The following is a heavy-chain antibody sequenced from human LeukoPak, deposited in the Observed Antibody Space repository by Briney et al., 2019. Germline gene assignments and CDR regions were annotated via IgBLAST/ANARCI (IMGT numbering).Heavy chain of an antibody. CDR1: ELTLSSNY. Sequence: HPGGSLRLSCAASELTLSSNYMSWVRQAPGKGLEWVANIKQDGSEKYYVDPVKGRFTISRDNAKNSLYLHMNSLRVEDTAVYYCARVSGYSGYDYDYFDDWGQGTLVTVSS. D-gene: IGHD5-12*01. V-gene: IGHV3-7*01. CDR2: IKQDGSEK. CDR3: ARVSGYSGYDYDYFDD. J-gene: IGHJ4*02.